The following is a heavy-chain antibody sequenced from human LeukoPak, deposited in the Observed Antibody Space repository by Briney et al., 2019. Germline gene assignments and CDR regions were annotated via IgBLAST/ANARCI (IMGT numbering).Heavy chain of an antibody. V-gene: IGHV3-48*04. Sequence: GGSLRLSCAASGFTFSTYGMNWVRQAPGKGLEWVSYISSSGSTIYYADSVKGRFTISRDNAKNSLYLQMNSLRAEDTAVYYCARDPMVRGVIMSNAFDIWGQGTMVTVSS. CDR2: ISSSGSTI. J-gene: IGHJ3*02. CDR3: ARDPMVRGVIMSNAFDI. D-gene: IGHD3-10*01. CDR1: GFTFSTYG.